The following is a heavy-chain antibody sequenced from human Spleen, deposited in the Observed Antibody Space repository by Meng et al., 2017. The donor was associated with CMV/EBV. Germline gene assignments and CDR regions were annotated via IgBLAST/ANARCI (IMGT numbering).Heavy chain of an antibody. CDR2: INSDGSST. D-gene: IGHD6-6*01. CDR1: GFTFSSYW. J-gene: IGHJ4*02. V-gene: IGHV3-74*01. Sequence: GESLKISCAASGFTFSSYWMHWVRQAPGKGLVWVSRINSDGSSTSYADSVKGRFTISRDNAKNTLYLQMNSLRAEDTAVHYCARDQEEQLADYWGQGTLVTVSS. CDR3: ARDQEEQLADY.